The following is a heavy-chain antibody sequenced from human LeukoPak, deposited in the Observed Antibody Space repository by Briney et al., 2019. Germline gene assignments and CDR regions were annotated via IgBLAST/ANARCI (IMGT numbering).Heavy chain of an antibody. V-gene: IGHV3-23*01. D-gene: IGHD3-22*01. Sequence: GGSLRLSCAASRFTFSSYSMNWVRQAPGKGLEWVSAISGSGGSTYYADSVKGRFTISRDNSKNTLNLQMNSLRAEDTAVYYCAKDRGSGYYSGFDYWGQGTLVTVSS. J-gene: IGHJ4*02. CDR3: AKDRGSGYYSGFDY. CDR1: RFTFSSYS. CDR2: ISGSGGST.